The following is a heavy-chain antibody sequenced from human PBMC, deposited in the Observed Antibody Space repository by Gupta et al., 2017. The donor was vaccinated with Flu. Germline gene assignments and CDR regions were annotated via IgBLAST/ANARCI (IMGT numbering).Heavy chain of an antibody. CDR2: IIPIFGTA. CDR1: GGPFSSYA. D-gene: IGHD3-16*01. CDR3: ARVGGLRVVTTFDFLGENWFDP. V-gene: IGHV1-69*01. J-gene: IGHJ5*02. Sequence: QVQLVQSGAEVKKPGSSVKVSCKASGGPFSSYAISWVRQAPGQGLEWMGGIIPIFGTANYAQKFQGRVTITADESTSTAYMELSSLRSEDTAVYYCARVGGLRVVTTFDFLGENWFDPWGQGTLVTVSS.